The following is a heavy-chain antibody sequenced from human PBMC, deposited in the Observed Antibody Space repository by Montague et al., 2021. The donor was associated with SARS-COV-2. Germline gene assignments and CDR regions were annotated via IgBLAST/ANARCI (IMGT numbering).Heavy chain of an antibody. J-gene: IGHJ6*02. CDR3: TREGYQVLWSDYYYYGMDV. CDR2: INHSGSS. CDR1: GGSFSGYY. V-gene: IGHV4-34*01. Sequence: SETLSLTCAVYGGSFSGYYWSWIRQPPGKGLEWIGEINHSGSSNYNPSLKSRVTISVDTSKNKFSLKLSSVTAADTAVYYCTREGYQVLWSDYYYYGMDVWGQGTTVTVSS. D-gene: IGHD2-2*01.